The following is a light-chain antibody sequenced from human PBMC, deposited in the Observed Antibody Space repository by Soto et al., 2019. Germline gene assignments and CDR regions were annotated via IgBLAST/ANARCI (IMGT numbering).Light chain of an antibody. CDR3: QTWGTGIWV. Sequence: QLVLTQSPSASASLGASVKLTCTLSSGHSSYAIAWHQQQPEKGPRYLMSLNSDGSHSKGDGIPDRFSGSSSGAERYLTISSLQSEDEADYYCQTWGTGIWVFGGGTKVTVL. V-gene: IGLV4-69*01. CDR2: LNSDGSH. CDR1: SGHSSYA. J-gene: IGLJ3*02.